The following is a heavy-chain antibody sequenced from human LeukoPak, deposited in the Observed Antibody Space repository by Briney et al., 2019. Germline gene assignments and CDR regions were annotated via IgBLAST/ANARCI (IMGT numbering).Heavy chain of an antibody. V-gene: IGHV3-74*01. J-gene: IGHJ3*02. CDR1: GFTFSSYW. Sequence: GGSLRLSCAASGFTFSSYWMHWVRQAPGKGLVWVSRINSDGSSTSYADSVKGRFTISRDNAENTLYLQMNSLRAEDTAVYYCARDRSRRWLQSDAFDIWGQGTMVTVSS. D-gene: IGHD5-24*01. CDR3: ARDRSRRWLQSDAFDI. CDR2: INSDGSST.